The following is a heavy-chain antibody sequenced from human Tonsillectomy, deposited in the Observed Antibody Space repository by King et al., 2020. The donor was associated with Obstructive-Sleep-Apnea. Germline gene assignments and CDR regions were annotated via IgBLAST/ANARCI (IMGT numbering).Heavy chain of an antibody. Sequence: VQLVESGGGVVQPGRSLRLSCAASGFTFSSYGIHWVRQAPGKGLEWVAVISYDGSNKYYADSVKGRFTISRDNSKNTLYLQMNSLRAEETAVYYCAKDSLGYCSGGSCYSFDYWGQGTLVTVSS. V-gene: IGHV3-30*18. J-gene: IGHJ4*02. CDR2: ISYDGSNK. CDR3: AKDSLGYCSGGSCYSFDY. CDR1: GFTFSSYG. D-gene: IGHD2-15*01.